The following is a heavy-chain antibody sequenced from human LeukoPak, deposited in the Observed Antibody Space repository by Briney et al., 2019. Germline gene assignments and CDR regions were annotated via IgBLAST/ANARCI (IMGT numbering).Heavy chain of an antibody. J-gene: IGHJ4*02. CDR3: AITVRDSSSWYDNC. Sequence: GAAVKDSCMASGYTFTSYGISAVRPAPGRGREWVGWISVYNGNTNYEQNLQGRVTMTTNTSTSTAYMELRSLRSDDTAVYYCAITVRDSSSWYDNCWGQGTLVTASS. CDR2: ISVYNGNT. D-gene: IGHD6-13*01. V-gene: IGHV1-18*01. CDR1: GYTFTSYG.